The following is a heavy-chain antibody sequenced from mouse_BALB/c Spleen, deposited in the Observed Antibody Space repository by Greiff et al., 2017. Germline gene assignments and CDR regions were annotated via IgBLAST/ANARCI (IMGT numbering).Heavy chain of an antibody. V-gene: IGHV5-12-2*01. D-gene: IGHD4-1*01. J-gene: IGHJ2*01. Sequence: EVMLVESGGGLVQPGGSLKLSCAASGFTFSSYTMSWVRQTPEKRLEWVAYISNGGGSTYYPDTVKGRFTISRDNAKNTLYLQMSSLKSEDTAMYYCARQELTGTSYFDYWGQGTTLTVSS. CDR2: ISNGGGST. CDR1: GFTFSSYT. CDR3: ARQELTGTSYFDY.